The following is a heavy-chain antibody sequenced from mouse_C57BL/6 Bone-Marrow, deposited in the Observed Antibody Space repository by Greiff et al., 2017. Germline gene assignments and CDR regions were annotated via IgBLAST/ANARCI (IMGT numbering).Heavy chain of an antibody. CDR2: IYPGSGST. J-gene: IGHJ4*01. D-gene: IGHD1-1*01. CDR3: ARDYYGHYYAMDY. V-gene: IGHV1-55*01. CDR1: GYTFTSYW. Sequence: QVQLKQPGAELVKPGASVKMSCKASGYTFTSYWITWVKQRPGQGLEWIGDIYPGSGSTNYNEKFKSKATLTVDTSSSTAYMQLSSLTSEDSAVYYCARDYYGHYYAMDYWGQGTSVTVSS.